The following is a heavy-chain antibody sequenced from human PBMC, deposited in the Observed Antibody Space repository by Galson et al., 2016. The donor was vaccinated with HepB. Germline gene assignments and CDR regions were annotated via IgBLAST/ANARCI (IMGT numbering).Heavy chain of an antibody. Sequence: SVKVSCKASGYIFTDYYMHWVRQAPGQGLEWMGRNNPRSGVTSYAQEFEGRVTMTRDTSITTFYMDLSGLRSDDTAVYYCAKEVGYRNTWYPFDYWGQGSLVTVSS. D-gene: IGHD6-13*01. CDR3: AKEVGYRNTWYPFDY. CDR2: NNPRSGVT. CDR1: GYIFTDYY. V-gene: IGHV1-2*06. J-gene: IGHJ4*02.